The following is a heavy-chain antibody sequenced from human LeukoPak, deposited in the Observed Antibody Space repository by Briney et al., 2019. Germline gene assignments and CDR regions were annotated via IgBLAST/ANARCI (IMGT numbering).Heavy chain of an antibody. CDR1: GGSISNYY. Sequence: SETLSLTCTVSGGSISNYYWNWIRQPPGKGLEWIGYIYYSGSTNYNPSLKSRVTISVDTSKNQFSLKLSSVTAADTAVYYCAKVDYWSPENYLDSWGQGTLATVSS. CDR2: IYYSGST. D-gene: IGHD1-1*01. J-gene: IGHJ4*02. V-gene: IGHV4-59*01. CDR3: AKVDYWSPENYLDS.